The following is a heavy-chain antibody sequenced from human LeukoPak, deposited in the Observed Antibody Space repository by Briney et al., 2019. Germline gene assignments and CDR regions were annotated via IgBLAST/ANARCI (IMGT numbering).Heavy chain of an antibody. J-gene: IGHJ4*02. CDR2: ISSSSSYI. D-gene: IGHD4-11*01. Sequence: PGGSLRLSCAASGFIFSSYSMNWVRQAPGKGLEWVSSISSSSSYIYYADSVKGRFTIPRDNAKNSLYLQMNSLGAEDTAVYYCARDRDDYPYYWGQGTLVTVSS. CDR3: ARDRDDYPYY. CDR1: GFIFSSYS. V-gene: IGHV3-21*01.